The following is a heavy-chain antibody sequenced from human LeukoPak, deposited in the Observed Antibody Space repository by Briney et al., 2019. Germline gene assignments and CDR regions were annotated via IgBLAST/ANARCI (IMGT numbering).Heavy chain of an antibody. V-gene: IGHV4-4*07. Sequence: SETLSLTCTVSSDSFSLYYWSWIRQPAGKGLEWIGRIYTSGSTNYNPSLKSRVTISVDTSKNQFSLKLSSVTAADTAVYYCARLWQWLVLDYWGQGTLVTVSS. CDR2: IYTSGST. CDR3: ARLWQWLVLDY. D-gene: IGHD6-19*01. CDR1: SDSFSLYY. J-gene: IGHJ4*02.